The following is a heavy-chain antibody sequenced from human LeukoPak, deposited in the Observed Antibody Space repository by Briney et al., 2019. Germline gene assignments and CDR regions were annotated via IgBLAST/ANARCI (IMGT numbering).Heavy chain of an antibody. Sequence: PGGSLRLSCAASGFTFSSYNMNWVRQAPGKGLEWVSYISSGSSTIYYTDTVKGRFTISRDNAKNSLYLQMNSLRAEDTAVYYCARDSYGDLGGDWFDPWGQGTLVTVSS. V-gene: IGHV3-48*01. CDR3: ARDSYGDLGGDWFDP. CDR2: ISSGSSTI. J-gene: IGHJ5*02. D-gene: IGHD4-17*01. CDR1: GFTFSSYN.